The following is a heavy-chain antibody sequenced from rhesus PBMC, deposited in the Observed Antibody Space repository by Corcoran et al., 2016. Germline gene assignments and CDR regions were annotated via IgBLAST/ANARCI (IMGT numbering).Heavy chain of an antibody. CDR3: AKQRLALDY. CDR1: GFTFSSYG. Sequence: EVQLVESGGGLVQPGGSLRLSCAASGFTFSSYGMSWVRQAPGKGLEWVSYFSSGGGSTYYAKSVKVRVTIARDNSKNTLSLQMNSLRAEDTAVYYCAKQRLALDYWGQRVLVTVSS. CDR2: YFSSGGGST. D-gene: IGHD6-31*01. J-gene: IGHJ4*01. V-gene: IGHV3S5*01.